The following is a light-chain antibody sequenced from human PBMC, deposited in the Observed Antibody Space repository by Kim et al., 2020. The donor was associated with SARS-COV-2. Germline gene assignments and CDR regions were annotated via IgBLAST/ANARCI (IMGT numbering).Light chain of an antibody. Sequence: GQSITISCTGTSRDVGAYNSVSWYQQHPGKAPTLIIYDVGSRPSGVSNRFSGSKSGNTASLAISGLLPEDEADYYCSTWTTSSTRLFGGGTQLTVL. CDR1: SRDVGAYNS. V-gene: IGLV2-14*03. CDR3: STWTTSSTRL. J-gene: IGLJ2*01. CDR2: DVG.